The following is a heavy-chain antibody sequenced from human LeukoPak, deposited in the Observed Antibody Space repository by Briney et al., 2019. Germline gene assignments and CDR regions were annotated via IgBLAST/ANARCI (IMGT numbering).Heavy chain of an antibody. J-gene: IGHJ4*02. CDR2: INHSGST. V-gene: IGHV4-34*01. D-gene: IGHD5-12*01. CDR1: GGSFSGYF. CDR3: ARARGTVAIVY. Sequence: SETLCLTCAVYGGSFSGYFWSWVRQPPGKGLEWVGEINHSGSTKYNPALKSRVTISVETTKNHSSLKLNSVTAADTAVYYCARARGTVAIVYWGEGTLVTLSS.